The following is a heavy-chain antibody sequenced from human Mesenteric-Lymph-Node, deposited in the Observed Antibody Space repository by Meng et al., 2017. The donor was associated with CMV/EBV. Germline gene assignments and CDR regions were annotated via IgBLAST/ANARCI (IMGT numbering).Heavy chain of an antibody. Sequence: GESLKISCAASGFTFSSYAMHWVRQAPGKGLEWVAVISYDGSNKYYADSVKGRFTISRDKSKNTLYLQMNSLRAEDTAVYYCARDFVAARPPYYYYGMDVWGQGTTVTVSS. D-gene: IGHD6-6*01. V-gene: IGHV3-30*04. CDR3: ARDFVAARPPYYYYGMDV. CDR2: ISYDGSNK. J-gene: IGHJ6*02. CDR1: GFTFSSYA.